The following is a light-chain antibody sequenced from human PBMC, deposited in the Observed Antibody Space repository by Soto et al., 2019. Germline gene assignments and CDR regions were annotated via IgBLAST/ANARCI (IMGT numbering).Light chain of an antibody. V-gene: IGKV4-1*01. CDR2: WAS. Sequence: DIVVTQSPDSLAVSLGERATITCRSSQSVLYIPTNKNYVAWYQQKPGQPPKLLLYWASTRESGVPDRFSGSGSGTYFTLTISSLQAEDVAFYYCQQYYSSPRLGFGGGTKVDIK. CDR3: QQYYSSPRLG. J-gene: IGKJ4*01. CDR1: QSVLYIPTNKNY.